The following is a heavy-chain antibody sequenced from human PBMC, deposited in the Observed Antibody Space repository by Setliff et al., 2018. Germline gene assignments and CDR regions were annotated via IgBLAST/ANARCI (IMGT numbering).Heavy chain of an antibody. CDR2: IYYTGST. V-gene: IGHV4-61*01. J-gene: IGHJ2*01. Sequence: SETLSLTCTVSGASLSSGTYYWGWIRQPPGKGLECIGDIYYTGSTKYNPSLWSRLTMSIDTSKKQFSLRLTSVSAADTAVYYCARLRKSTPHWYFDLWGRGTLVTVSS. CDR1: GASLSSGTYY. CDR3: ARLRKSTPHWYFDL.